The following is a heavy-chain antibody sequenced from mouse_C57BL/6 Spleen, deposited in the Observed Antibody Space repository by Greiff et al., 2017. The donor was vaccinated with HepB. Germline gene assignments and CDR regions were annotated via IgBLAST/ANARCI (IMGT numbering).Heavy chain of an antibody. CDR3: TTGTTSDY. CDR1: CFNIKDDY. D-gene: IGHD3-3*01. Sequence: VQLQQSGAELVRPGASVKLSCTASCFNIKDDYMHWVKQRPEQGLEWIGWIDPENGDTEYASKFQGKATITADTSSNTAYLQLSSLTSEDTAVYYCTTGTTSDYWGQGTTLTVSS. V-gene: IGHV14-4*01. CDR2: IDPENGDT. J-gene: IGHJ2*01.